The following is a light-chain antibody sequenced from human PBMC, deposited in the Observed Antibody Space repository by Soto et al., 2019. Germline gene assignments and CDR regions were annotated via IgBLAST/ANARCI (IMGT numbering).Light chain of an antibody. Sequence: QSVLTQPASVSGSPGQSITISCTGTSSDVGGYNYVSWYQEQPGKAPKLMIYDVSKRPSGVPDRFSGSKSGNTASLTISGLQAEDEADYYCCSYAGSYSHVFGTGTKVTVL. V-gene: IGLV2-11*01. CDR2: DVS. CDR3: CSYAGSYSHV. J-gene: IGLJ1*01. CDR1: SSDVGGYNY.